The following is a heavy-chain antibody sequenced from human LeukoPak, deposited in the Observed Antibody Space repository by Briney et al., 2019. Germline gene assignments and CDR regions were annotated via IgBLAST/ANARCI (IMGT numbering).Heavy chain of an antibody. V-gene: IGHV3-33*01. CDR3: ARDLTHYFDY. CDR1: GFTFSSYG. CDR2: IWYDGSNK. Sequence: GSLRLSCAASGFTFSSYGLHWVRQAPGKGLEWVAVIWYDGSNKYYADSVKGRFTISRDNSKNTMYLQMNSLRVEDTAVYYCARDLTHYFDYWGQGTLVTVSS. J-gene: IGHJ4*02.